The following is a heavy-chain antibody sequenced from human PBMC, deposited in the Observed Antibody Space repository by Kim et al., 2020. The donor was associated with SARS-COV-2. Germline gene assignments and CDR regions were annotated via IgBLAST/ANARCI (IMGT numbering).Heavy chain of an antibody. D-gene: IGHD2-15*01. J-gene: IGHJ4*02. CDR2: IYYSGDT. CDR3: VKGAGRDGFSSPF. V-gene: IGHV4-59*13. CDR1: GASMRSYY. Sequence: SETLSLTCTVSGASMRSYYWSWVRQPPGKGLEWIAYIYYSGDTNYNPSLKSRGTISLDTSMNQVSLQLTSVTAADTAVYYCVKGAGRDGFSSPFRGQGTLVTVSS.